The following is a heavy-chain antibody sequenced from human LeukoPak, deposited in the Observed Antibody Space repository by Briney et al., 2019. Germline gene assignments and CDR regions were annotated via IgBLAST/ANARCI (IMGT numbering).Heavy chain of an antibody. CDR1: GYTFTSYA. V-gene: IGHV1-3*01. D-gene: IGHD6-19*01. CDR3: ARAYRQWPVYWY. J-gene: IGHJ4*02. Sequence: ASVKVSCKASGYTFTSYAMHWVRQAPGQRLEWMGWINAGNGNTKYSQKFQGRVTITRDTSASTAYMELSSLRSEDTAVYYCARAYRQWPVYWYWGQGTLVTVSS. CDR2: INAGNGNT.